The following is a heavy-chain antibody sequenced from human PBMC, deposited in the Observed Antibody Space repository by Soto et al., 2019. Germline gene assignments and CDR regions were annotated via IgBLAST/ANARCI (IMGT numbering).Heavy chain of an antibody. J-gene: IGHJ5*01. CDR1: GYTFTDYP. CDR3: ARGSYCSGGTCTNWFDS. D-gene: IGHD2-15*01. CDR2: IGTSIGHT. V-gene: IGHV1-18*01. Sequence: QVQLVQSGADLKKPGASVKVSCKASGYTFTDYPITWVRQAPGQGLEWVGWIGTSIGHTNYAQNFRGRVTMTADTSTNTAYMDLRSLRSDDTAIYYCARGSYCSGGTCTNWFDSWGQGTLVTVSS.